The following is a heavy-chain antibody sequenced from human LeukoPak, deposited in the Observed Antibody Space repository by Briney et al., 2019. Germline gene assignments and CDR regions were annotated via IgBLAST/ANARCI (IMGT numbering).Heavy chain of an antibody. CDR3: ARGHIAARPG. D-gene: IGHD6-6*01. Sequence: GGSLRLSCAASGFTFSSYNMNWVRQAPGKGLEWVSSITSGSSYIYYADSVKGRFTISRDNAKNSLYLQMNSLRAEDTAVYYCARGHIAARPGGGQGTLVTVSS. CDR2: ITSGSSYI. J-gene: IGHJ4*02. V-gene: IGHV3-21*01. CDR1: GFTFSSYN.